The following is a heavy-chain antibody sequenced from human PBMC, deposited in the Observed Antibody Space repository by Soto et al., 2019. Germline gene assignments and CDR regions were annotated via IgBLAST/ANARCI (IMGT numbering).Heavy chain of an antibody. CDR2: IYSGGYT. D-gene: IGHD3-16*01. Sequence: EVQLVESGGGLIQPGGSLRLSCAVSGFTVSNNYMSWVRQAPGKGLEGVSVIYSGGYTAYGDSVKGRFTISRDNSKNTLYPQMNPRGAAGPAVFYCAPHPGGGSYWGQGTLVTVSS. CDR3: APHPGGGSY. J-gene: IGHJ4*02. V-gene: IGHV3-53*01. CDR1: GFTVSNNY.